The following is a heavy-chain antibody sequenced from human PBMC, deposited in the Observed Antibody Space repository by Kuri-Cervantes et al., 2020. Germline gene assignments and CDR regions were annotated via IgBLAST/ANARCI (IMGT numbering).Heavy chain of an antibody. Sequence: GESLKISCAASGFSFSDYGMNWVRQAPGKGLEWISYISFRSKTIYYADSVKGRFTISRDNAKNSLYLQMNSLRSEDTAVYCCARSRPLYYYDSSGYYPGLAFDIWGQGTMVTVSS. CDR2: ISFRSKTI. V-gene: IGHV3-48*01. D-gene: IGHD3-22*01. CDR3: ARSRPLYYYDSSGYYPGLAFDI. J-gene: IGHJ3*02. CDR1: GFSFSDYG.